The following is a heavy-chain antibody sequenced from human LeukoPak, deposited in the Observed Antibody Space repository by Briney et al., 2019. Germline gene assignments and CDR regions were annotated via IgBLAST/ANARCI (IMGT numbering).Heavy chain of an antibody. CDR1: GYSISSGYY. V-gene: IGHV4-38-2*02. CDR3: VRVLVAGTDY. J-gene: IGHJ4*02. D-gene: IGHD6-19*01. Sequence: SETLSLTCTVSGYSISSGYYWGWIRQPPGKGLEWIGSIYHSGSTYYNPSLKSRVTISVDTSKNQISLKLSSVTAADTAVYYCVRVLVAGTDYWGQGTLVTVSS. CDR2: IYHSGST.